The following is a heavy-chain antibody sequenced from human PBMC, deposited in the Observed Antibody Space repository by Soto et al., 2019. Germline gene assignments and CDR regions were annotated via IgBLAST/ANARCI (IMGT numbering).Heavy chain of an antibody. J-gene: IGHJ6*02. D-gene: IGHD1-1*01. CDR3: ARDNDRPQLGGNYYYILDV. CDR1: GGTFRNSA. V-gene: IGHV1-69*13. CDR2: IMPIFRTP. Sequence: SVKVSCKASGGTFRNSAISWVRQAPGQGLEWMGGIMPIFRTPDYSQKFQGRVTITADESTSTAYMELSGLRSDDTAVYYCARDNDRPQLGGNYYYILDVWGQGTTVTVSS.